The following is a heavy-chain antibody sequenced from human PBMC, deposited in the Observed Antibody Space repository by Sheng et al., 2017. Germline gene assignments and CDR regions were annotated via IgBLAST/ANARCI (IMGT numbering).Heavy chain of an antibody. CDR2: IYHSGST. Sequence: QVQLQESGPGLVKPSETLSLTCAVSGYSISSGYYWGWIRQPPGKGLGWIGSIYHSGSTYYNPSLKSRVTISVDTSKNQFSLKLSSVTAADTAVYYCATQYYYDSSGYLYYYGMDVWGQGTTVTVSS. J-gene: IGHJ6*02. D-gene: IGHD3-22*01. CDR3: ATQYYYDSSGYLYYYGMDV. V-gene: IGHV4-38-2*01. CDR1: GYSISSGYY.